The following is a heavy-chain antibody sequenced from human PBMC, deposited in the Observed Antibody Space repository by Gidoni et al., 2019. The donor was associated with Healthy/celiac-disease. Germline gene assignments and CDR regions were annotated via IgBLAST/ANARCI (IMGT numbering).Heavy chain of an antibody. CDR3: ARDCGLDYGDYGDAFDF. CDR1: GFTFSSYS. V-gene: IGHV3-21*01. J-gene: IGHJ3*01. D-gene: IGHD4-17*01. CDR2: ISSSSSYI. Sequence: EVQLVESGGGLGKPGGSLRLSCAASGFTFSSYSMNRVRQAPGKWLEWVSSISSSSSYICYADSVKCRFTISRDNAKNSLYLQMNSLRAEDTAVYYCARDCGLDYGDYGDAFDFWGQGTMVTVSS.